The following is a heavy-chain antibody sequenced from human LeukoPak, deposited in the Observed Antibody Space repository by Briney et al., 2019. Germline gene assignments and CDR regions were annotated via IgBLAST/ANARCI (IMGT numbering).Heavy chain of an antibody. CDR1: GFTFSDYW. Sequence: GGSLRLSCAASGFTFSDYWMHWVRQAPGKGLMWVSRIDNDGNGATYADSVEGRFTVSRDNAKNTLYLQMNNLRGEDTAVYYCARDRPHNWFDPWGQGILVTVSS. CDR2: IDNDGNGA. J-gene: IGHJ5*02. CDR3: ARDRPHNWFDP. V-gene: IGHV3-74*03.